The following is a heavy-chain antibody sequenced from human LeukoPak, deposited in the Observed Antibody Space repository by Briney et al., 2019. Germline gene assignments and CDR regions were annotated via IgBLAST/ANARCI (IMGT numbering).Heavy chain of an antibody. CDR3: TKDERNWNYNLASQTYD. Sequence: PGGSLRLSCAASGFRFSSYAMSWVRQAPGKGLEWVSAISGSGVSTYYADSVKGRFTVSRDNSKNTLYLQMSSLRAEDTAVYYCTKDERNWNYNLASQTYDGGQGTLVTVSS. CDR2: ISGSGVST. D-gene: IGHD1-7*01. V-gene: IGHV3-23*01. J-gene: IGHJ4*02. CDR1: GFRFSSYA.